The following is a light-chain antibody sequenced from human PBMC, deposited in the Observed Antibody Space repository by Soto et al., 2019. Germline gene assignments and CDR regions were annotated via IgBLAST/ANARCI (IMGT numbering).Light chain of an antibody. CDR3: GTWDSSLSAAV. Sequence: QSVLTQPPSVSAAPGQKVTISCSGSSSNIGNNYVSWYQQLPGTAPKVLIYDNNKRPSGIPDRFSGSKSGTSATLGITGLQTGDEADYYCGTWDSSLSAAVFGTGTKATVL. CDR1: SSNIGNNY. V-gene: IGLV1-51*01. CDR2: DNN. J-gene: IGLJ1*01.